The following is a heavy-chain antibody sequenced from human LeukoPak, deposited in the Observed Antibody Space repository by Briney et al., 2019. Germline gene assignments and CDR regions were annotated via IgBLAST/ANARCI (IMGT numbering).Heavy chain of an antibody. Sequence: PGGSLRLSCSASGFTYSSYSMNWVRQAPRKGLEWVSFISSSSSYIYYADSVKGRFTISRDNAKNSLYVQMNSLRAEDTAVYYCAREYRYGSGWPDAFDIWGQGKMVTVSS. D-gene: IGHD6-19*01. CDR3: AREYRYGSGWPDAFDI. J-gene: IGHJ3*02. CDR1: GFTYSSYS. CDR2: ISSSSSYI. V-gene: IGHV3-21*01.